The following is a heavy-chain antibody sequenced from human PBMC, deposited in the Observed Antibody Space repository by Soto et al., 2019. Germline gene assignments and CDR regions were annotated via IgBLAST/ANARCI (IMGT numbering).Heavy chain of an antibody. Sequence: GPSVKVSCKASGGTFSSYAISWVRQAPGQGLERMGGIIPIFGTANYAQKFQGRVTITADESTSTAYMELSSLRSEDTAVYYCASPDAESSSPRARDYYYGMDVWGQGTTVTVSS. V-gene: IGHV1-69*13. CDR2: IIPIFGTA. D-gene: IGHD6-6*01. CDR1: GGTFSSYA. CDR3: ASPDAESSSPRARDYYYGMDV. J-gene: IGHJ6*02.